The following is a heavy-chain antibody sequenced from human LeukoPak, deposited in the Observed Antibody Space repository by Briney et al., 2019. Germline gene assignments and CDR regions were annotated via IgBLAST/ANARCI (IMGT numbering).Heavy chain of an antibody. J-gene: IGHJ6*02. CDR1: GFTFSSYA. CDR3: ATEAPSMSYYYYYGMDV. V-gene: IGHV3-23*01. Sequence: PGGSLRLSCAASGFTFSSYAMSWVRQDPGKRLEWVSAISGSGVNTHYADSVKGRFTISRDNSKNTLYLQMNSLRAEDTAVYYCATEAPSMSYYYYYGMDVWGQGTTLTVSS. CDR2: ISGSGVNT. D-gene: IGHD2-21*01.